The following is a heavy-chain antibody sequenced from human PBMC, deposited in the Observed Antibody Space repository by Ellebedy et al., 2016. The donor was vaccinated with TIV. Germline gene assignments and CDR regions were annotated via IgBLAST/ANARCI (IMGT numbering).Heavy chain of an antibody. CDR2: INPDNGNT. V-gene: IGHV1-18*01. J-gene: IGHJ4*02. Sequence: ASVKVSCKASGYTFTNYGISWVRQAPGQGLEWVGWINPDNGNTDSAQNLQGRVIMTTDTSTSTAYMELVSLRSDDTAVYYCARGLSYGGSHYWGQGTLVTVSS. D-gene: IGHD2-15*01. CDR1: GYTFTNYG. CDR3: ARGLSYGGSHY.